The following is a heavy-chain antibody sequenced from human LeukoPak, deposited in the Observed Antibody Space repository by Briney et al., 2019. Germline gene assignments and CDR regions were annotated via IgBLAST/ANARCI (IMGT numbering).Heavy chain of an antibody. CDR2: INHSGST. CDR3: ARGSRFLEWLLVTSYGMDV. J-gene: IGHJ6*02. V-gene: IGHV4-34*01. Sequence: SETLSLTCAVYGGSFSGYYWSWIRQPPGKGLEWVGEINHSGSTNYNPSLKSRVTISVDTSKNQFSLKLSSVTAADTAVYYCARGSRFLEWLLVTSYGMDVWGQGTTVTVSS. D-gene: IGHD3-3*01. CDR1: GGSFSGYY.